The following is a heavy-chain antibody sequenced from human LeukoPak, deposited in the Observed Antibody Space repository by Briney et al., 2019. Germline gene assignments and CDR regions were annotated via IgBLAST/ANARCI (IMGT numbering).Heavy chain of an antibody. D-gene: IGHD3-22*01. CDR3: AKDGIGGIYYDSSGYFDN. Sequence: GGSLRLSCAASGFTFNNYAMSWVRQAPGKGLEWVSAISGSGGGTYYADPLKGRFTISRDNSKNTLYLQMNSLRAEDTALYYCAKDGIGGIYYDSSGYFDNWGQGTLVTVSS. J-gene: IGHJ4*02. V-gene: IGHV3-23*01. CDR1: GFTFNNYA. CDR2: ISGSGGGT.